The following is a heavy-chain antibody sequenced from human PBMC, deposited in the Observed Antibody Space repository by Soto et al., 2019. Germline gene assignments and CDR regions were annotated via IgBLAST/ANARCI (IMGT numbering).Heavy chain of an antibody. Sequence: GASVKVSCKVSGYTLTELSMHWVRQAPGEGLEWMGGFDPEDGETIYAQKFQGRVTMTEDTSTDTAYMELSSLRSEDTAVYYCATLSRNYDFWSGSPDYYYYMDVWGKGTTVTVSS. V-gene: IGHV1-24*01. J-gene: IGHJ6*03. CDR2: FDPEDGET. CDR3: ATLSRNYDFWSGSPDYYYYMDV. D-gene: IGHD3-3*01. CDR1: GYTLTELS.